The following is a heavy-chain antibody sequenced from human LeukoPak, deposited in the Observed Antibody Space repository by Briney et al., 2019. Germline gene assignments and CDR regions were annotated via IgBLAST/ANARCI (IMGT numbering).Heavy chain of an antibody. Sequence: SQTLSLTCAISGDSVSSNSAAWNWIRHSPSRGLEWLRRTYYRSKWYDDYAVSVKSRITINADTSKNQFSLQLNSVTPEDTAVYCCARTAEYYNTWYYFDYWGQGTLVTVSS. CDR2: TYYRSKWYD. CDR1: GDSVSSNSAA. D-gene: IGHD3-10*01. J-gene: IGHJ4*02. CDR3: ARTAEYYNTWYYFDY. V-gene: IGHV6-1*01.